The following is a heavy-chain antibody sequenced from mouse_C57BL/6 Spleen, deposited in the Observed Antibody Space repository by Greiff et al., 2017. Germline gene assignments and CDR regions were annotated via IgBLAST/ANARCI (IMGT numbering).Heavy chain of an antibody. D-gene: IGHD2-1*01. CDR1: GYTFTSYW. Sequence: QVQLQQPGAELVRPGTSVKLSCKASGYTFTSYWMHWVKQRPGQGLGWIGVIDPSDSYTNYNQKFKGKATLTVDTSSSTAYMQLSSLTSEDSAVYYCARGNGNPFDYWGQGTTLTVSS. CDR3: ARGNGNPFDY. J-gene: IGHJ2*01. V-gene: IGHV1-59*01. CDR2: IDPSDSYT.